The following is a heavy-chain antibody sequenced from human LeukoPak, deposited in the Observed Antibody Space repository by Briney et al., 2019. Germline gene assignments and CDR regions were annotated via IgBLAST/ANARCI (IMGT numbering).Heavy chain of an antibody. CDR3: ARAGGTYSGYGDAMDV. Sequence: PGGSLRLSCAASGFTFSSYGMHWVRQAPGKGLEWVAVIWYDGSNKYYADSVKGRFTISRDNSKNTLYLQMNSLRAEDTAVYYCARAGGTYSGYGDAMDVWGRGTTVTVSS. CDR1: GFTFSSYG. D-gene: IGHD5-12*01. V-gene: IGHV3-33*01. J-gene: IGHJ6*02. CDR2: IWYDGSNK.